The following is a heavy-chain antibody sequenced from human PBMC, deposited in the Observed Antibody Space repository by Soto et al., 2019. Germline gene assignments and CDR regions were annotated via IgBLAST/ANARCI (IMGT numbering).Heavy chain of an antibody. Sequence: GGSLRLSCAASGFTFSSYAMSWVRQAPGKGLEWVSAISGSGGSTYYADSVKGRFTISRDNSKNTLYLQMNSLRAEDTAVYYCAGNRGLLWFGERSYFDYWGQGTLVTVSS. J-gene: IGHJ4*02. V-gene: IGHV3-23*01. CDR3: AGNRGLLWFGERSYFDY. CDR1: GFTFSSYA. D-gene: IGHD3-10*01. CDR2: ISGSGGST.